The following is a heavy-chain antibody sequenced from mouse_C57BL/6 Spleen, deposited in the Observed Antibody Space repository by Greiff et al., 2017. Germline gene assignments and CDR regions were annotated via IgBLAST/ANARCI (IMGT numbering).Heavy chain of an antibody. CDR3: ARSDYYGSSYEGFAY. D-gene: IGHD1-1*01. V-gene: IGHV1-76*01. CDR1: GYTFTDYY. J-gene: IGHJ3*01. CDR2: IYPGSGNT. Sequence: VQLQQPGAELVKPGASVKLSCKASGYTFTDYYINWVKQRPGQGLEWIARIYPGSGNTYYNEKFKGKATLTTEKSSSTAYMQLSSLTSEDSAVYFCARSDYYGSSYEGFAYWGQGTLVTVSA.